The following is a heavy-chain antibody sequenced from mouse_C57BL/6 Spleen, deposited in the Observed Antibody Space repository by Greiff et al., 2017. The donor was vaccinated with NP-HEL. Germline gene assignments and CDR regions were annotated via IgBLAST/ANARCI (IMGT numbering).Heavy chain of an antibody. D-gene: IGHD4-1*01. CDR2: IYPGSGST. CDR3: AREGTGTLYFDY. CDR1: GYTFTSYW. Sequence: QVQLQQPGAELVKPGASVKMSCKASGYTFTSYWITWVKQRPGQGLEWIGDIYPGSGSTNYNEKFKSKATLTVDTSSSTAYMQLSSLTSEDSAVYYCAREGTGTLYFDYWGQGTTLTVSS. V-gene: IGHV1-55*01. J-gene: IGHJ2*01.